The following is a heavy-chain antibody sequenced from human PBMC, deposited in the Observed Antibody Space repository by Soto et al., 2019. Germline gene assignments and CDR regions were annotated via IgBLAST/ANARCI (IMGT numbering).Heavy chain of an antibody. Sequence: SETLSLTCTVSGVSISNYYWSWIRQPPGKGLEWIGYVFYSGSTNYNPSLKSRVSISVDSSKNQFSLRLRSVTAADTATYDCGRERSTKFGGVVGGKGTTVAV. D-gene: IGHD3-3*01. CDR1: GVSISNYY. J-gene: IGHJ6*03. CDR3: GRERSTKFGGVV. V-gene: IGHV4-59*01. CDR2: VFYSGST.